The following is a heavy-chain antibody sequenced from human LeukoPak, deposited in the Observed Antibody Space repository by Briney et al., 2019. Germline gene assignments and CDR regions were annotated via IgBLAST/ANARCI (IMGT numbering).Heavy chain of an antibody. V-gene: IGHV3-23*01. CDR1: GFTFSSYA. CDR2: ISGSGGST. Sequence: QTGGSLRLSCAASGFTFSSYAMSWVRQAPGKGLEWVSAISGSGGSTYYADSVKGRFTISRDNSKNTLYLQMNSLRAEDTAVYYCARKGLHDYGDYVGYWGQGTLVTVSS. CDR3: ARKGLHDYGDYVGY. D-gene: IGHD4-17*01. J-gene: IGHJ4*02.